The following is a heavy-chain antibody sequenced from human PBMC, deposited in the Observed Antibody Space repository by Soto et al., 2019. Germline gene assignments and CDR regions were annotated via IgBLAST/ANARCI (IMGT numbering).Heavy chain of an antibody. D-gene: IGHD4-17*01. CDR2: IIPILGIT. V-gene: IGHV1-69*02. CDR3: ARESITVRDGRFDL. Sequence: QVQLVQSGAEVKKPGSSVKVSCKASGGTFSSYSFNWVRQAPGQGLEWMGGIIPILGITNSAQKFQGRVTITADKTTSPAYLQLSSLRSEDTALYYCARESITVRDGRFDLWGGGTRVTASS. CDR1: GGTFSSYS. J-gene: IGHJ2*01.